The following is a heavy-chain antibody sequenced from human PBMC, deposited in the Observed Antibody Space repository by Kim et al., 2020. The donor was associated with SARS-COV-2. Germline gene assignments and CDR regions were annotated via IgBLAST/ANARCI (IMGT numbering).Heavy chain of an antibody. J-gene: IGHJ5*02. D-gene: IGHD2-15*01. CDR2: IYYSGST. V-gene: IGHV4-59*13. Sequence: SETLSLTCTVSGGSISSYYWSWIRQPPGKGLEWIGYIYYSGSTNYNPSLKSRVTISVDTSKNQFSLKLSSVTAADTAVYYCARVGCSGGSCYGEEWFDPWGQGTLVTVSS. CDR1: GGSISSYY. CDR3: ARVGCSGGSCYGEEWFDP.